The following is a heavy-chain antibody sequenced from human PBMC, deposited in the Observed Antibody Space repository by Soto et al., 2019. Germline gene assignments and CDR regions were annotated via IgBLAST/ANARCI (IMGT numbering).Heavy chain of an antibody. Sequence: ASVKVSCKASGYTFTSYDINWVRQATGQGLEWMGWMNPNSGNTGYAQKFQDRVTLTRNTSISTAYMELSSLRSEDTAVYYCARVLSWASYYDFWSGYYNYYYYGMDVWGQGTTVTVSS. D-gene: IGHD3-3*01. CDR3: ARVLSWASYYDFWSGYYNYYYYGMDV. V-gene: IGHV1-8*01. CDR1: GYTFTSYD. CDR2: MNPNSGNT. J-gene: IGHJ6*02.